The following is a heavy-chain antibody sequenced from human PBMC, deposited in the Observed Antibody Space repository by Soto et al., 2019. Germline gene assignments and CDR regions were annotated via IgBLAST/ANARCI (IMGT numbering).Heavy chain of an antibody. CDR1: GGTFSSYA. D-gene: IGHD3-9*01. Sequence: SVKVSCKASGGTFSSYAISWVRQAPGQGLEWMGGIIPIFGTANYAQKFQGRVTITADESTSTAYMELSSLRSEDTAVYYCATTRDILTGPAYYGMDVWGQGTTVTVSS. CDR3: ATTRDILTGPAYYGMDV. V-gene: IGHV1-69*13. CDR2: IIPIFGTA. J-gene: IGHJ6*02.